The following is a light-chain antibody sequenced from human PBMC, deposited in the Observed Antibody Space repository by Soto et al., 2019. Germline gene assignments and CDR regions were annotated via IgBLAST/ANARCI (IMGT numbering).Light chain of an antibody. Sequence: EIVLTQSPATLSLSPGERATLSCRASQSVSSYLAWYQQKPGQAPRLLSYDASNRATGIPARFSGSGSATDFTLTIRSLESEDFAVDYCQQRSKWLTFGGGTKVEIK. CDR2: DAS. V-gene: IGKV3-11*01. CDR3: QQRSKWLT. J-gene: IGKJ4*01. CDR1: QSVSSY.